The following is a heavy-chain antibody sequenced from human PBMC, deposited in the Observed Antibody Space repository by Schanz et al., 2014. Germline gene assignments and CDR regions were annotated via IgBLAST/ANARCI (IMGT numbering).Heavy chain of an antibody. CDR2: INPIGGST. CDR1: GYTFTNFF. CDR3: ARGSPENMIRGELDY. D-gene: IGHD3-10*01. V-gene: IGHV1-46*03. J-gene: IGHJ4*02. Sequence: QVHLVQSGAEVHKPGASLKLSCKASGYTFTNFFLHWVRQAPGQGLEWMGIINPIGGSTTYAQKCRGAVTLTTDASTDTAYLELTSLRSEDTAVYYCARGSPENMIRGELDYWGQGTLVTVSS.